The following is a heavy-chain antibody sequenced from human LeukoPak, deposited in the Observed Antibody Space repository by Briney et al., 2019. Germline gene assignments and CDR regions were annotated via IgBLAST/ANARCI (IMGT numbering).Heavy chain of an antibody. CDR1: GFTFSSYG. V-gene: IGHV3-30*18. Sequence: GGSLRLSCSASGFTFSSYGMHWVRQAPGKGLEWVAVISYDGSNKYYADSVKGRFTISRDNSKNTLYLQMNSLRAEDTAVYYCAKVSGDSSSLDYWGQGTLVTVSS. J-gene: IGHJ4*02. CDR2: ISYDGSNK. D-gene: IGHD6-13*01. CDR3: AKVSGDSSSLDY.